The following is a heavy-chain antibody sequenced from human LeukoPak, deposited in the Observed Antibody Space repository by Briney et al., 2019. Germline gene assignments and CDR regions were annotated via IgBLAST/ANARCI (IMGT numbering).Heavy chain of an antibody. CDR2: FYYTGST. CDR3: ASGQFLVSNDY. CDR1: GGSVSGGSYY. Sequence: PSETLSLTCTASGGSVSGGSYYWSWIRQPPGKGLEWIGYFYYTGSTNYNPSLKSRVTISVDTSKNQFSLRLSSVTAADTAVYYSASGQFLVSNDYWGQGILVTVSS. V-gene: IGHV4-61*01. J-gene: IGHJ4*02. D-gene: IGHD5/OR15-5a*01.